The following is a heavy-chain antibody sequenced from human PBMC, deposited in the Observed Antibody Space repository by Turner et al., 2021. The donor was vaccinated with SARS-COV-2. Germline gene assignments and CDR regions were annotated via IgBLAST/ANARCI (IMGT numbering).Heavy chain of an antibody. CDR2: IYYSGST. Sequence: QVQLQESGPGLVKPAQTLSLTCTVSVGPISSGGYYWSWIRQPPGKGLEWIGYIYYSGSTYYNPSLKIRVTISVDTSKNQFSLKLSSVTAADTAVYYCARDHLDPSTVTTWRGFDPWGQGTLVTVSS. V-gene: IGHV4-31*03. CDR3: ARDHLDPSTVTTWRGFDP. CDR1: VGPISSGGYY. J-gene: IGHJ5*02. D-gene: IGHD4-17*01.